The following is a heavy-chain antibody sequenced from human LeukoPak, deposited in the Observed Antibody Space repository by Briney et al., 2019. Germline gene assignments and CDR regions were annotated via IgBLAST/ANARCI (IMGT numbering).Heavy chain of an antibody. J-gene: IGHJ6*04. Sequence: PGGSLRLSCAASGLTFSSYAMSWVRQAPGKGLGWVSAISGSGDSIYYADSVKGRFTISRDNSKNTLCLQMNSLRAEDTAVYYCAKSKESYYYGMDVWGEGTTVTVSS. CDR2: ISGSGDSI. CDR1: GLTFSSYA. V-gene: IGHV3-23*01. CDR3: AKSKESYYYGMDV.